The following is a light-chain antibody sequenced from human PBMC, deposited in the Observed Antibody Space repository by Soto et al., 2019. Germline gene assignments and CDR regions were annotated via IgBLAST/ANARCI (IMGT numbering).Light chain of an antibody. CDR3: QQYGGSPIT. CDR1: QSVSTR. Sequence: EIVLTQSPGTLSLSPGGSATLSCRASQSVSTRLAWYQHKPDQPPRLLISGASVRASGVPVRFSGSGSGTDFTLTISRLEPEDFALYYCQQYGGSPITFGRGTRLEV. J-gene: IGKJ5*01. CDR2: GAS. V-gene: IGKV3-20*01.